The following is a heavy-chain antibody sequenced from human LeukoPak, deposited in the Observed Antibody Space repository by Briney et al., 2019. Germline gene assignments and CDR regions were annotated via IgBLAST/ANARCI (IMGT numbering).Heavy chain of an antibody. CDR2: IWYDGSNK. V-gene: IGHV3-33*01. D-gene: IGHD5-24*01. Sequence: GRSLRLSCAASGFTFSSYGMHWVRQAPGKGLEWVAVIWYDGSNKYYADSVKGRFTIPRDNSKNTLYLQMNSLRAEDTAVYYCARGEMATIGAYYYGMDVWGQGTTVTVSS. CDR1: GFTFSSYG. J-gene: IGHJ6*02. CDR3: ARGEMATIGAYYYGMDV.